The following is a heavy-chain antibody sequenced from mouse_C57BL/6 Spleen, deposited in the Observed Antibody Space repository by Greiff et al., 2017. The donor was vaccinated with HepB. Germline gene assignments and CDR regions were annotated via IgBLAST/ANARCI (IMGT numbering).Heavy chain of an antibody. CDR1: GYTFTSYW. V-gene: IGHV1-64*01. CDR3: ARWDYDYDRVDY. D-gene: IGHD2-4*01. CDR2: IHPNSGST. Sequence: QVQLQQSGAELVKPGASVKLSCKASGYTFTSYWMHWVKQRPGQGLEWIGMIHPNSGSTNYNEKFKSKATLTVDKSSSTAYMQLSSLTSEDSAVYYCARWDYDYDRVDYWGQGTTLTVSS. J-gene: IGHJ2*01.